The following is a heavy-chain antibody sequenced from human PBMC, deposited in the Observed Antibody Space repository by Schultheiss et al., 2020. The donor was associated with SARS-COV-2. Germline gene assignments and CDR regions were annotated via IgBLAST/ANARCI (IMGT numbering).Heavy chain of an antibody. Sequence: GGSLRLSCAASGFTVSSNYMSWVRQAPGKGLEWVSSISSSSSYIYYADSVKGRFTISRDNAKNSLYLQMNSLRAEDTALYYCAKDMAAATSLVDYWGQGTLVTVSS. V-gene: IGHV3-21*04. CDR1: GFTVSSNY. CDR3: AKDMAAATSLVDY. D-gene: IGHD2-15*01. J-gene: IGHJ4*02. CDR2: ISSSSSYI.